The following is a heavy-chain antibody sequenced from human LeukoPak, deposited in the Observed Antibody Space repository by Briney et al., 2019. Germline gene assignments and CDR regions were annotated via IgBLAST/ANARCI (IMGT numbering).Heavy chain of an antibody. D-gene: IGHD3-16*01. CDR1: GFTFSSYA. J-gene: IGHJ6*02. V-gene: IGHV3-23*01. CDR3: RCFRHRGVYYYGMDV. Sequence: HPGGSLRLSCAASGFTFSSYAMSWVRQAPGKGLEWVSAISGSGGSTYYADSVKGRFTISRDNSKNTLYLQMNSLRAEDTAVYYCRCFRHRGVYYYGMDVWGQGTTVTVSS. CDR2: ISGSGGST.